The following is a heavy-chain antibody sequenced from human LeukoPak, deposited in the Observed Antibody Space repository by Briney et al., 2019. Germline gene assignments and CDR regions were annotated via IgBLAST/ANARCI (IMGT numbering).Heavy chain of an antibody. CDR3: ARDYGDYPLDY. D-gene: IGHD4-17*01. CDR2: INPNSGDT. V-gene: IGHV1-2*02. J-gene: IGHJ4*02. CDR1: GYTFTGYY. Sequence: ASVKVSCKASGYTFTGYYMHWVRQAPGQGLEWMGWINPNSGDTNYAQNFQGGVTMTLDTSISTAYMELSRLRSDDTAVYYCARDYGDYPLDYWGQGTLVTVSS.